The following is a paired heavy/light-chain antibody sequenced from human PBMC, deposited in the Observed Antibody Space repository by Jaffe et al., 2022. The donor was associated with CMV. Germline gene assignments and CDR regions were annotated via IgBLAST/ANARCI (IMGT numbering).Light chain of an antibody. CDR2: AAS. CDR1: QDINYW. J-gene: IGKJ2*01. Sequence: DIQMTQSPSSLSASVGDRVTITCRASQDINYWLVWYQQKPEKAPKPLIYAASSLRSGVPSRFSGSGSGTDFTLTISSLQPEDFATYYCQQYDTYPYTFGQGTKLESK. V-gene: IGKV1D-16*01. CDR3: QQYDTYPYT.
Heavy chain of an antibody. J-gene: IGHJ4*02. CDR1: GLTFSSYA. CDR3: AKQGGYNNGFNTD. CDR2: ISGGGDST. V-gene: IGHV3-23*04. D-gene: IGHD5-18*01. Sequence: EVYLVESGGGLVQPGGSLRLSCAASGLTFSSYAMSWVRQAPGKGLEWVSAISGGGDSTYYADSVKGRFTMSRDNSENTLSLQMNSLRAEDTAVYYCAKQGGYNNGFNTDWGQGTLVTVSP.